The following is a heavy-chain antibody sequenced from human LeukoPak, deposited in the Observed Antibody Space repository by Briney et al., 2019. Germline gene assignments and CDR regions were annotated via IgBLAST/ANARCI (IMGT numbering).Heavy chain of an antibody. CDR1: GVTFSGYS. Sequence: GGSLRLSCAASGVTFSGYSMNWVRQAPGKGLEWVSAITATSLHIYYADSVKGRFTISRDNAENSLYLQMNSLRVEDTALYYCARGGSGLDYWGQGTLVTVSS. D-gene: IGHD2-21*01. J-gene: IGHJ4*02. CDR3: ARGGSGLDY. V-gene: IGHV3-21*01. CDR2: ITATSLHI.